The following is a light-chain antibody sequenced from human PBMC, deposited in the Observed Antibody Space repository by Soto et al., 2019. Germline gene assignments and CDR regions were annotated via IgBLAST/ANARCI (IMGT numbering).Light chain of an antibody. J-gene: IGLJ1*01. Sequence: QSALTQPASVSGSPGQSITISCTGTSSDVSSYNYVSWYQQHPGKAPKLMIYDVSNRPSGVSNRFSGSKSGNTASLTISGLQAEDEADYYCSSYTSSSTNYVFGTGTKLTVL. CDR1: SSDVSSYNY. V-gene: IGLV2-14*03. CDR2: DVS. CDR3: SSYTSSSTNYV.